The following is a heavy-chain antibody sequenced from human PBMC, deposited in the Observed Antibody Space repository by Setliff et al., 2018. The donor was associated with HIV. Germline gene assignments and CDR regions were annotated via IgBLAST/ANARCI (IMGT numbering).Heavy chain of an antibody. D-gene: IGHD1-1*01. V-gene: IGHV3-7*01. Sequence: PGGSLRLSCAASGFRFRSYWMSWVRQAPGKGLESVANVKQDGTETLYADSVKGRFTISRDNSKNSLNLQMNSLRAEDTAVYYCVRDHRPSNNNWHHWFDPWGQGTLVTVSS. CDR3: VRDHRPSNNNWHHWFDP. CDR1: GFRFRSYW. CDR2: VKQDGTET. J-gene: IGHJ5*02.